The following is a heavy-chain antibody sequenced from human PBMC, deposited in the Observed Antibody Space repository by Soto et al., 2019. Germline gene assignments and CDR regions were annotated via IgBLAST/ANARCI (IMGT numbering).Heavy chain of an antibody. Sequence: GGSLRLSCAASGFTFSNYWMHWVRQVPGRGLVWVSRISHDGGGTSYADSVKGRFTISRDNAKNTVYLQMNSLRAEDSAVYYCARVVTNWFDPWGQGTLVTVS. V-gene: IGHV3-74*01. D-gene: IGHD2-21*01. J-gene: IGHJ5*02. CDR3: ARVVTNWFDP. CDR1: GFTFSNYW. CDR2: ISHDGGGT.